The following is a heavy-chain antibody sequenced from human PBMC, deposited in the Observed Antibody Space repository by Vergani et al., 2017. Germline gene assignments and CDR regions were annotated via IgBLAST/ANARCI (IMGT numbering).Heavy chain of an antibody. D-gene: IGHD2-2*02. CDR3: AREHPRYCSSTSCYTGLLDP. Sequence: QVQLQESGPGLVKPSETLSLTCTVSGGSVSSGSYYWSWIRQPPGKGLEWIGYIYYSGSTNYNPSLKSRVTISVDTSKNQFSLKLSSVTAADTAVYYCAREHPRYCSSTSCYTGLLDPWGQGTLVTVSS. V-gene: IGHV4-61*01. CDR2: IYYSGST. CDR1: GGSVSSGSYY. J-gene: IGHJ5*02.